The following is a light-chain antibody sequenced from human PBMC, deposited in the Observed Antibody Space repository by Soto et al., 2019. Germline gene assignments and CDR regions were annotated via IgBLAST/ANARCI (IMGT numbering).Light chain of an antibody. CDR1: QVVSSY. CDR3: QQVNSYPLT. J-gene: IGKJ1*01. CDR2: GAS. V-gene: IGKV1-9*01. Sequence: DIQLTQSPSFLSASVGDRVTITCRASQVVSSYLAWFEQKPGKAPKLLIYGASSLQSGVPSRFSGSGFGTEFTLTISSLQPEDFATYYCQQVNSYPLTFGQGTKVEIK.